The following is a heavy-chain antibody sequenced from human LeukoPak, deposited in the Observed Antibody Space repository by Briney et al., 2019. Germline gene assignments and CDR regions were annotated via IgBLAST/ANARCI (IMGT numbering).Heavy chain of an antibody. V-gene: IGHV3-66*01. J-gene: IGHJ6*02. Sequence: GGSLRLSCVASGFTVSSKYMNWVRQAPGKGLEWVSVIPSSGDTNYADSVKGRFTISRDNSKNTVYLQMNSLRAEDTAVYFCARDLHWYGMDVWGQGTTVTVSS. D-gene: IGHD3/OR15-3a*01. CDR3: ARDLHWYGMDV. CDR1: GFTVSSKY. CDR2: IPSSGDT.